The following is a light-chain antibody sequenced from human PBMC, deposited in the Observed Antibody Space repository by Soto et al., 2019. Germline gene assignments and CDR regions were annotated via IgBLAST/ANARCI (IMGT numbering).Light chain of an antibody. V-gene: IGLV2-23*01. CDR2: EGT. Sequence: QSALTQPASVSGSPGQSITISCTGTSSDVGSYNLVSWYQQHPGKAPKLMIHEGTKRPSGVSNRFSGSKSGNTASLTISGLQAEDEADYYCCSYADTSTLFVFGTGSKVTVL. CDR3: CSYADTSTLFV. CDR1: SSDVGSYNL. J-gene: IGLJ1*01.